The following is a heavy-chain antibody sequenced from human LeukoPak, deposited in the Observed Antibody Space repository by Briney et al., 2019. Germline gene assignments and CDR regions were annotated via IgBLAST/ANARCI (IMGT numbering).Heavy chain of an antibody. Sequence: PSETLSLTCAVSGGSISSSNWWSWVRQPPGKGLEWIGEIYHSGSTNYNPSLKSRVTISVDKSKNQFSLKLSSVTAADTAVYYCATTSMVRGVRYYFDYWGQGTLVTVS. J-gene: IGHJ4*02. CDR1: GGSISSSNW. V-gene: IGHV4-4*02. CDR3: ATTSMVRGVRYYFDY. CDR2: IYHSGST. D-gene: IGHD3-10*01.